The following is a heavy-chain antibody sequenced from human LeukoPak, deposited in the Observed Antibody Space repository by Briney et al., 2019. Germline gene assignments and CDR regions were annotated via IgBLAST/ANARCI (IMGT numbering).Heavy chain of an antibody. J-gene: IGHJ6*03. Sequence: GGSLRLSCAASGFTFSSYGMHWVRQAPGKGLEWVAFIRYDGSNKYYADSVKGRFTISRDNSKNTLYLQMNSLRAEDTAVYYCAKDLSYCSGGSRYMPYYYYMDVWGKGTTVTVSS. CDR3: AKDLSYCSGGSRYMPYYYYMDV. CDR1: GFTFSSYG. D-gene: IGHD2-15*01. V-gene: IGHV3-30*02. CDR2: IRYDGSNK.